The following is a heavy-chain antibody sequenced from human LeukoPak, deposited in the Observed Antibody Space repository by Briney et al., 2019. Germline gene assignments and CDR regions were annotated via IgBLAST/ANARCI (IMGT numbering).Heavy chain of an antibody. D-gene: IGHD1-26*01. V-gene: IGHV4-4*07. CDR2: IHTSAST. J-gene: IGHJ3*02. Sequence: SSETLSLTCSVSGASIRSYSWSWLRQPAGKGLEWIGRIHTSASTEYNPSLKSRATMSVDTSKNQFSLKLNSVTAADTAVYFCARDDNSEYSDDAFDIWGQGTLVTVSS. CDR1: GASIRSYS. CDR3: ARDDNSEYSDDAFDI.